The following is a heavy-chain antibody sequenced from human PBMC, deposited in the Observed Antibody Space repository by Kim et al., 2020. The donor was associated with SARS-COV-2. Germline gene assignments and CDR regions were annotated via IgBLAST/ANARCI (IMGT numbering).Heavy chain of an antibody. D-gene: IGHD3-10*01. J-gene: IGHJ4*02. Sequence: KFQGRVTITADNSTSTAYMELSSLRSEDTAVYYCAREGKNYYGSGVGVDYWGQGTLVTVSS. V-gene: IGHV1-69*04. CDR3: AREGKNYYGSGVGVDY.